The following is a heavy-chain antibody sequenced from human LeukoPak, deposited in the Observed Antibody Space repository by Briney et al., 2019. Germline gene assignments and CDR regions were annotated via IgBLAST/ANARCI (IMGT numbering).Heavy chain of an antibody. J-gene: IGHJ6*03. V-gene: IGHV1-18*01. CDR1: GYTFTSYD. Sequence: ASVKVSCKASGYTFTSYDISWVRQAPGQGLEWMGWISAYNGNTNYAQKLQGRVTMTTDTSTSTAYMELRSLRSDDTAVYYCARLAQSWLQQWLVLAYYMDVWGKGTTVTISS. CDR2: ISAYNGNT. CDR3: ARLAQSWLQQWLVLAYYMDV. D-gene: IGHD6-19*01.